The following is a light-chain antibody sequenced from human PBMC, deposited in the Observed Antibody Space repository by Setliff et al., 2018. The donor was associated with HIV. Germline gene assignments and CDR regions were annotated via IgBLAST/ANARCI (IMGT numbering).Light chain of an antibody. CDR1: IIGRES. CDR2: DDS. V-gene: IGLV3-21*03. Sequence: SYELTQPPSVSVAPGKTARIPCGADIIGRESVHWYQQKSGQAPVLVVSDDSDRPSGIPERFSGSISGNTATLTITRVEAGDEADYYCQVCDTSSDHYVFGTGTKVTVL. CDR3: QVCDTSSDHYV. J-gene: IGLJ1*01.